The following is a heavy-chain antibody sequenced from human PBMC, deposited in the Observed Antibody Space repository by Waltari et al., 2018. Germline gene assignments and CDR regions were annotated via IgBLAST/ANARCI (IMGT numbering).Heavy chain of an antibody. V-gene: IGHV4-59*11. J-gene: IGHJ4*02. D-gene: IGHD6-19*01. Sequence: QVQLQESGPGLVKPSETLSLTCTVSGGSISSHYWSWIRQPPGKGLEWIGYIYYSGRTNDKPARKSRVTISVDTAKNQFSRKLSSVTAADTAVYYWARSGSKWGSGWYDVDYWGQGTLVTVSS. CDR1: GGSISSHY. CDR2: IYYSGRT. CDR3: ARSGSKWGSGWYDVDY.